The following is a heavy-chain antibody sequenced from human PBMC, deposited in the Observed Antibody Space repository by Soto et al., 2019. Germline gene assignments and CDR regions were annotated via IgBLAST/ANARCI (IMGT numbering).Heavy chain of an antibody. CDR1: GYSFTSYW. V-gene: IGHV5-10-1*01. D-gene: IGHD4-17*01. J-gene: IGHJ5*02. Sequence: PGESLKISCKGSGYSFTSYWISWVRQMPGKGLEWMGRIDPSDSYTNYSPSFQGHVTISADKSISTAYLQWSSLKASDTAMYYCARLPAQGLRWSNWFDPWGQGTLVTVSS. CDR2: IDPSDSYT. CDR3: ARLPAQGLRWSNWFDP.